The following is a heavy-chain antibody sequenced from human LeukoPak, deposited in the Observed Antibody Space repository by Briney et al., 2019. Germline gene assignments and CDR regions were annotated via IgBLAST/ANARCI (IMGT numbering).Heavy chain of an antibody. Sequence: ETLSLTCAVYGGSFSGYYWSWIRQPPGKGLEWVSAISGSGGSTYYADSVKGRFTISRDNSKNTLYLQMNSLRAEDTAVYYCASKGQWLLWGQGTLVTVSS. D-gene: IGHD6-19*01. CDR3: ASKGQWLL. V-gene: IGHV3-23*01. J-gene: IGHJ4*02. CDR1: GGSFSGYY. CDR2: ISGSGGST.